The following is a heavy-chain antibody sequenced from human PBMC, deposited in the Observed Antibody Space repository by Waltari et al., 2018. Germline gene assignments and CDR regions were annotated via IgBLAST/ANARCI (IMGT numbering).Heavy chain of an antibody. J-gene: IGHJ4*02. Sequence: QVQLQESGPGLVKPSGTLSLTCAVSGGSITSLNWWTWVRQPPGKGLEWIGEIFHTEPTSYNPSLKSRLTISVDKSKNQFSLKLSSVTVADTAVYYCVRAGYCSRSGCQTWAWDWGQGTLVTVSS. D-gene: IGHD2-2*01. CDR1: GGSITSLNW. CDR3: VRAGYCSRSGCQTWAWD. CDR2: IFHTEPT. V-gene: IGHV4-4*02.